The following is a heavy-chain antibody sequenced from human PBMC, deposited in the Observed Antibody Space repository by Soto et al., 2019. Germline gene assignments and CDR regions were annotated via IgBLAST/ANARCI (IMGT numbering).Heavy chain of an antibody. J-gene: IGHJ4*02. CDR1: GFTFNRHA. CDR3: AKDQHIVVVTAIGLFDY. CDR2: IWFDGSNK. Sequence: GGSLRLSCTASGFTFNRHAMTWVRQAPGKGLEWVAVIWFDGSNKYYADSVKGRFTISRDNSKNTLYLQMNSLRAEDTAVYYCAKDQHIVVVTAIGLFDYWGQGTLVTVSS. V-gene: IGHV3-30*02. D-gene: IGHD2-21*02.